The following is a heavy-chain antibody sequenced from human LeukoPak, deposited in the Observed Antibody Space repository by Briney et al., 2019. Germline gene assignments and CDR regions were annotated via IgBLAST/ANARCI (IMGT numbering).Heavy chain of an antibody. Sequence: GGSLRLSCAASGFTISSYWMNWVRQGPGKGLVWVSRTNSDGSSTNYADSVKGRFTISRDNSKNTLYLQMNSLRAEDTAVYYCARGTSGSHYWYFDLWGRGTLVTVSS. D-gene: IGHD1-26*01. J-gene: IGHJ2*01. CDR3: ARGTSGSHYWYFDL. CDR1: GFTISSYW. CDR2: TNSDGSST. V-gene: IGHV3-74*01.